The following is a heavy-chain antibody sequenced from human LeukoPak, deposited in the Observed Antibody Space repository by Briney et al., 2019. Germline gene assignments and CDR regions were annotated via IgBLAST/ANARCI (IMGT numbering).Heavy chain of an antibody. CDR2: INPSGGST. J-gene: IGHJ3*02. D-gene: IGHD5-12*01. Sequence: GASVKVSCKASGYTFTSYYMHWVRQAPGQGLEWMGIINPSGGSTSYAQKFQGRVTMTRDTSTSTVYMELSSLRSEDTAVYYCARGAPIGIVATTSAFDIWGQGTMVTVSS. CDR1: GYTFTSYY. CDR3: ARGAPIGIVATTSAFDI. V-gene: IGHV1-46*01.